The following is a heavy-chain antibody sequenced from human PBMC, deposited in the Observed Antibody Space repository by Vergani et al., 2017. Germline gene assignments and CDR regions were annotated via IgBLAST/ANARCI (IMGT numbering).Heavy chain of an antibody. CDR2: INTLTRNV. D-gene: IGHD3-10*01. CDR1: GYSFVNYA. V-gene: IGHV7-4-1*02. CDR3: AGWGVRDMPFDF. J-gene: IGHJ4*02. Sequence: QVQLVQSGSDLRKPGASVTLSCKASGYSFVNYAINWLRQAPGHGLEWMGWINTLTRNVTYAKGFTGRFVFSLDTSVSTAYLHISSLKPEDSAVYYCAGWGVRDMPFDFWGPGALVTVSS.